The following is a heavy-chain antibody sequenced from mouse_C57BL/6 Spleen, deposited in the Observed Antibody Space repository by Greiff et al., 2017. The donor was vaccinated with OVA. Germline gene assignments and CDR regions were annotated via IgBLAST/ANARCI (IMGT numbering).Heavy chain of an antibody. J-gene: IGHJ2*01. Sequence: EVKLVESEGGLVQPGSSMKLSCTASGFTFSDYYMAWVRQVPEKGLEWVANINYDGSSTYYLDSLKSRFIISRDNAKNILYLQMSSLKSEDTATYYCARGRTGYFDYWGQGTTLTVSS. CDR2: INYDGSST. D-gene: IGHD4-1*01. CDR3: ARGRTGYFDY. V-gene: IGHV5-16*01. CDR1: GFTFSDYY.